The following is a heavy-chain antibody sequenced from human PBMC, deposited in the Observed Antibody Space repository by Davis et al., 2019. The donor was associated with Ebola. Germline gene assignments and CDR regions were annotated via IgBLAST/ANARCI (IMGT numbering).Heavy chain of an antibody. J-gene: IGHJ5*02. CDR2: IYPGDSDT. V-gene: IGHV5-51*01. CDR1: GYSFTSYW. CDR3: ARLRKRNWDYNWFDP. Sequence: GESLKISCKGSGYSFTSYWIGWVRQMPGKGLEWMGIIYPGDSDTRYSPSFQGQVTISADKSISTAYLQWSSLKASDTAMYYCARLRKRNWDYNWFDPWGQGTLVTVSS. D-gene: IGHD1-7*01.